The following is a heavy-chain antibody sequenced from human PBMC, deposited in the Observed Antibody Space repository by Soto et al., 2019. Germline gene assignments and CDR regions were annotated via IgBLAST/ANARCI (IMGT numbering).Heavy chain of an antibody. CDR1: GGSFSDYY. V-gene: IGHV4-34*02. J-gene: IGHJ6*02. CDR3: ARGLRASYGVRLSYSYYGMDV. D-gene: IGHD3-10*01. Sequence: QVQLRQWGAGLLRPSETLSLSCDVYGGSFSDYYWGWIGQPPGRGLECVGEIDQGGRTNYNPPFKSRATISPDTAKSQFSLKLSSVTAADTAVYYCARGLRASYGVRLSYSYYGMDVWGQGTTVTVSS. CDR2: IDQGGRT.